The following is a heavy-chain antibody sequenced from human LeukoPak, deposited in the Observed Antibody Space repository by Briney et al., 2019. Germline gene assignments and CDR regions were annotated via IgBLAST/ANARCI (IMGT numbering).Heavy chain of an antibody. Sequence: PSETLSLTCAVSGGSISSSNWWSWVRQPPGKGLEWIGEIYHSGSTNYNPSLKSRVTILLDTSKNQFSLKLNSVTAADTAVYSCARVRYSSSWYVGHYSDYWGQGTLVTVSS. CDR2: IYHSGST. CDR1: GGSISSSNW. D-gene: IGHD6-13*01. V-gene: IGHV4-4*02. CDR3: ARVRYSSSWYVGHYSDY. J-gene: IGHJ4*02.